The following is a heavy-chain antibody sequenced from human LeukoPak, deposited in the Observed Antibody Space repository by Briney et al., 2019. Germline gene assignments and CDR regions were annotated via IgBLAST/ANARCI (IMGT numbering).Heavy chain of an antibody. CDR3: ARDALSWQAAERHAVGSP. V-gene: IGHV3-66*01. Sequence: GGSLRLSCAASTFTVSSNYMSWVRQAPGKGLEWVSIIYTGTTTYYADSVKGRFIISRDNSKNTLYLQMSSLRAEDTAVYYCARDALSWQAAERHAVGSPWGQGTLVTVSS. CDR2: IYTGTTT. J-gene: IGHJ5*02. CDR1: TFTVSSNY. D-gene: IGHD6-13*01.